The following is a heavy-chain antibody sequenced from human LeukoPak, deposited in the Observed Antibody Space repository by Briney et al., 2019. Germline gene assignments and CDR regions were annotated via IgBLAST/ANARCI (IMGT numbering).Heavy chain of an antibody. Sequence: HPGGSLRLSCAASGFTFSTYGMHWVRQAPGKGLEWVAVIWYDGTNKYYADSVKGRFTISRDNAKNSLYLQMNSLRAEDTAVYYCASYPFPTGAFDYWGQGTLVTVSS. J-gene: IGHJ4*02. V-gene: IGHV3-33*03. CDR1: GFTFSTYG. CDR2: IWYDGTNK. CDR3: ASYPFPTGAFDY. D-gene: IGHD4-17*01.